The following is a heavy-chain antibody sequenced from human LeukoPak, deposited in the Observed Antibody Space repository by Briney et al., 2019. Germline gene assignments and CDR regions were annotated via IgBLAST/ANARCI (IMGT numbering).Heavy chain of an antibody. CDR3: AKDRNYGHYDY. CDR2: ISGSGGST. J-gene: IGHJ4*02. CDR1: GGTFSSYA. Sequence: ASVKVSCKASGGTFSSYAMSWVRQAPGKGLEWVSAISGSGGSTYYADSVKGRFTISRDNSKNTLYLQMNSLRAEDTAVYYCAKDRNYGHYDYWGQGTLVTVSS. V-gene: IGHV3-23*01. D-gene: IGHD3-10*01.